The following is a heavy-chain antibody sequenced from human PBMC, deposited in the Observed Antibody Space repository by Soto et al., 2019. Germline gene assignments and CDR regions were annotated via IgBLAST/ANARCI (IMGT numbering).Heavy chain of an antibody. V-gene: IGHV3-74*01. D-gene: IGHD2-21*02. Sequence: GGSLRLSCAASGFTFSSYWMHWVRQAPGMGLVWVSRINSDGSSTSYADSVKGRFTISRDNAKNTLYLQMNSLRAEDTAVYYCARGGEYCGGDCYQNYGMDVWGQGTTVTVSS. CDR2: INSDGSST. CDR3: ARGGEYCGGDCYQNYGMDV. J-gene: IGHJ6*02. CDR1: GFTFSSYW.